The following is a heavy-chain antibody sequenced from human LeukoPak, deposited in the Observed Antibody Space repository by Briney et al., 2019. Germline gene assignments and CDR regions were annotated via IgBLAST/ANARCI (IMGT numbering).Heavy chain of an antibody. CDR3: AREGDYGSGSYYNRAEYNWFDP. V-gene: IGHV1-18*01. CDR2: ISTYNGNT. Sequence: ASVKVSCKASGYTFTSHGISWVRQAPGQGLEWMGWISTYNGNTNYAQKLQGRVSMTTDTSTSTAYMELSSLRSEDTAVYYCAREGDYGSGSYYNRAEYNWFDPWGQGTLVTVSS. CDR1: GYTFTSHG. J-gene: IGHJ5*02. D-gene: IGHD3-10*01.